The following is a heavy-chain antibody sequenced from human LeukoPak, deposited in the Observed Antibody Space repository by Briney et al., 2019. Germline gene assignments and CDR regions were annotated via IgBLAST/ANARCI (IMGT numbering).Heavy chain of an antibody. CDR1: GYTFTSYA. CDR3: ARDPNLGYSSSWYPPDY. Sequence: ASVKVSCKASGYTFTSYAMHWVRQAPGQRLEWMGWINAGNGNTKYSQKFQGRVTITRDTSASTAYVELSSLRSEDTAVYYCARDPNLGYSSSWYPPDYWGQGTLVTVSS. J-gene: IGHJ4*02. V-gene: IGHV1-3*01. CDR2: INAGNGNT. D-gene: IGHD6-13*01.